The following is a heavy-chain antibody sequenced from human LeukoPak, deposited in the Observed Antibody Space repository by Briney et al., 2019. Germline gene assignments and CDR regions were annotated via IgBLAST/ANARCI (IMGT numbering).Heavy chain of an antibody. CDR1: GGSINSYY. Sequence: PSETLSLTCTVSGGSINSYYWSWIRQPPGKGLECIGYIHYTGSTNYNPSLKSRVTISVDTSKNQFSLKLSSVTAADTAVYYCARRRLLWFGELLLSPFDYWGQGTLVTVSS. J-gene: IGHJ4*02. D-gene: IGHD3-10*01. CDR2: IHYTGST. V-gene: IGHV4-59*12. CDR3: ARRRLLWFGELLLSPFDY.